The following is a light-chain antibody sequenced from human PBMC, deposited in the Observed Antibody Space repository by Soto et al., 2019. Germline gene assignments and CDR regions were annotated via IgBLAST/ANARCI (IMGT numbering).Light chain of an antibody. CDR3: QSSDSSGRYPYV. Sequence: SYELTQPPSVSVSPGQTARITCSGDALPKQYAYWYQQKPGQAPVVVIYKDNGRPSEIPERFSGSSSGTTVTLTISGVQAEDEAYYYCQSSDSSGRYPYVFGTGTKVTVL. CDR1: ALPKQY. V-gene: IGLV3-25*02. J-gene: IGLJ1*01. CDR2: KDN.